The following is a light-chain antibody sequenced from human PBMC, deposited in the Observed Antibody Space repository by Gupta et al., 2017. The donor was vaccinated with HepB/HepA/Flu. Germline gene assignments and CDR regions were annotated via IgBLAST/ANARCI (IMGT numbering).Light chain of an antibody. CDR1: QSVSSY. J-gene: IGKJ5*01. V-gene: IGKV3-11*01. Sequence: EIVLTQSPATLSLSPGERATLSCRASQSVSSYLAWYQQKPGQAPRLLIYDASNRDTGIPARFSGSGYGTDFTLTISSREQEDFAVYYCQQHSNWPPFTFGQGTRLDIK. CDR2: DAS. CDR3: QQHSNWPPFT.